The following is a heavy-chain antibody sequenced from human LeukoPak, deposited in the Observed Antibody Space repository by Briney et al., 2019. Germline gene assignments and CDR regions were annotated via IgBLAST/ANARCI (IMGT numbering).Heavy chain of an antibody. Sequence: GGSLRLSCAASGFTFSSYEMNWVRQAPGKGLEWVSYITSSGSTIYYADSVKGRFTISSDNAKNSLYLQMNSLRAEDTAVYYCAELGITMIGGVWGKGTTVTISS. V-gene: IGHV3-48*03. CDR2: ITSSGSTI. CDR3: AELGITMIGGV. D-gene: IGHD3-10*02. CDR1: GFTFSSYE. J-gene: IGHJ6*04.